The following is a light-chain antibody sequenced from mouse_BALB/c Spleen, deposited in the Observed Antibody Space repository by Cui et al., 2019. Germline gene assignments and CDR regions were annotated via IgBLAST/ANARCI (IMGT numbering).Light chain of an antibody. CDR1: RNIHND. V-gene: IGKV12-41*01. Sequence: DIQMTQSPASLTASVGETVTITCRGSRNIHNDLAWYQKKQEKSTQLLVYKAKILADGVTSKFSGRGSGTQYSRKIKSLQPEDFGSYYWQHFWSTWTFGGGTKLEIK. CDR2: KAK. J-gene: IGKJ1*01. CDR3: QHFWSTWT.